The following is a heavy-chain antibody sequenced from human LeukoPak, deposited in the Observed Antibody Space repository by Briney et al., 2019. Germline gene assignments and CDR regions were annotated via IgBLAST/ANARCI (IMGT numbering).Heavy chain of an antibody. CDR1: GFTVSSNY. CDR2: TYSGGST. Sequence: GGSLRLSCAASGFTVSSNYMSWVRQAPGKGLEWVSVTYSGGSTYYADSVKGRFTISRDNSKNTLYLQMNSLRAEDTAVYYCARDLTIAVAGSGGNYWGQGTLVTVSS. D-gene: IGHD6-19*01. CDR3: ARDLTIAVAGSGGNY. J-gene: IGHJ4*02. V-gene: IGHV3-66*01.